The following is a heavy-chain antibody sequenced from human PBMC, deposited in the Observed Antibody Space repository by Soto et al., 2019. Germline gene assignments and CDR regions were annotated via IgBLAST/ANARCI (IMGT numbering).Heavy chain of an antibody. Sequence: SETLSLSCPFSGGSLSSYYWSLIRPPPGKGLEWIGYIYYSGSTNYNPSLKSRVTISVDTSKNQFSLKLSSVTAADTAVYYCARAIRRGGGFDYWGQGTLVTVSS. CDR2: IYYSGST. CDR1: GGSLSSYY. D-gene: IGHD3-10*01. V-gene: IGHV4-59*01. CDR3: ARAIRRGGGFDY. J-gene: IGHJ4*02.